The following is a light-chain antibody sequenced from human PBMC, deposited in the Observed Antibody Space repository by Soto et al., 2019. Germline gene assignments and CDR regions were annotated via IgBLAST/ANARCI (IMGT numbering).Light chain of an antibody. J-gene: IGKJ2*01. V-gene: IGKV3-20*01. Sequence: EIVLTQSPGTLSLSPGERATLSCRASQSVSSSYLAWYQHKPGQAPRLLIYGASSRPTGIPDRFSGSGSGTDFTLTISRLEPEEFAVYYCQQYGSSPHTFGQGTKLEIK. CDR3: QQYGSSPHT. CDR1: QSVSSSY. CDR2: GAS.